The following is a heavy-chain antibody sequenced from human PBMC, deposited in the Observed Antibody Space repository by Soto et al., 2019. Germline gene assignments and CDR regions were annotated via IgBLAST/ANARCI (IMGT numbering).Heavy chain of an antibody. CDR1: GGSISGYY. Sequence: SETLSLTCTVSGGSISGYYWSWIRQPPGKGLEWIAYIDYSGRTNYNPFLQSRVTISVDTTKKQFSLKLSSVTAADTAVYYCARAIPGSYYKFDYWGQGALVTVSS. CDR2: IDYSGRT. V-gene: IGHV4-59*01. CDR3: ARAIPGSYYKFDY. J-gene: IGHJ4*02. D-gene: IGHD3-10*01.